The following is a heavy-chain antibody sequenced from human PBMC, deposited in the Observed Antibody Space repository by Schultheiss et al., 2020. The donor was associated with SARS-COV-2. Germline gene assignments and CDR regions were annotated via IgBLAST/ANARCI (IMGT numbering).Heavy chain of an antibody. J-gene: IGHJ4*02. D-gene: IGHD4-17*01. CDR2: IYHSGST. CDR1: GGSISSYY. Sequence: SETLSLTCTVSGGSISSYYWSWIRQPAGKGLEWIGYIYHSGSTYYNPSLKSRVTISVDTSKNQFSLKLSSVTAADTAVYYCARTPLYGDYDDYWGQGTLVTVSS. V-gene: IGHV4-59*06. CDR3: ARTPLYGDYDDY.